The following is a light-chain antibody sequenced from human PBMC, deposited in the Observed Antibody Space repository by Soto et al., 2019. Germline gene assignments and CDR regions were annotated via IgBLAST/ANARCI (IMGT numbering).Light chain of an antibody. J-gene: IGKJ2*01. CDR1: QSISSY. CDR2: AAS. Sequence: DIHMTQSPSSLSASVGDRVTITCRASQSISSYLNWYQQKPGKAPQLLIYAASSLQSGVPSRFSGSGPGTDFTITISTLQPEAFATYYCQQSYSTPPTFGQGTKRAIK. V-gene: IGKV1-39*01. CDR3: QQSYSTPPT.